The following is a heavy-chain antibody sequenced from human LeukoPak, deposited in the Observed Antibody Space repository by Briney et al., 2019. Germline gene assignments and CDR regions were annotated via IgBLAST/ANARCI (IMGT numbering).Heavy chain of an antibody. CDR1: GFTFDDYA. J-gene: IGHJ4*02. CDR3: AKDATGYLGY. Sequence: PGRSLRLSCAASGFTFDDYAMHWVRQAPGKGLEWVSGISWNSGSIGYADSVKGRFTISRDNAKNSLYLQMNSLRAEDTAVYYCAKDATGYLGYWGQGTLVTVSS. V-gene: IGHV3-9*01. CDR2: ISWNSGSI. D-gene: IGHD3-22*01.